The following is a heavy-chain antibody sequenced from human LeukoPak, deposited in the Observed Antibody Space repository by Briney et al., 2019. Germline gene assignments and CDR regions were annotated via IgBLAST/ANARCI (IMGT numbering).Heavy chain of an antibody. Sequence: GGSLRLSCAGSGFTFSNHAMTWVRQAPGKGLEWVSAISGSGGSTYYADSVKGRFTISRDNSKNTLYLQMNSLRAEDTAVYYCAKPASYYDFWSGYLDWGQGTLVTVSS. CDR1: GFTFSNHA. D-gene: IGHD3-3*01. CDR2: ISGSGGST. V-gene: IGHV3-23*01. CDR3: AKPASYYDFWSGYLD. J-gene: IGHJ4*02.